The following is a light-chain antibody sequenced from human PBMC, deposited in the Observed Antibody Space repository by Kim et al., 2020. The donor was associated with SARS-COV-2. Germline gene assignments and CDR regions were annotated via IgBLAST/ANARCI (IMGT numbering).Light chain of an antibody. Sequence: SPGQSVTISCTGTSSDVGGYNYVSWYQQHPGKAPKFMIYEVSKRPSGVPDRFSGSKSGNTASLTVSGLQAEDEADYYCSSYAGSNNFVVFGGGTQLTVL. CDR2: EVS. J-gene: IGLJ2*01. V-gene: IGLV2-8*01. CDR1: SSDVGGYNY. CDR3: SSYAGSNNFVV.